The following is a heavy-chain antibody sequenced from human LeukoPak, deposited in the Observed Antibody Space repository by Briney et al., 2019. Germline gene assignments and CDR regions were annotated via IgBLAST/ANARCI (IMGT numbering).Heavy chain of an antibody. D-gene: IGHD4-23*01. J-gene: IGHJ4*02. V-gene: IGHV1-24*01. Sequence: ASVKVSCKVSGYTLTELSMHWVRQAPGKGLEWMGGSDPEDGETIYAQKFQGRVTMTEDTSTDTAYMELSSLRSEDTAVYYCATVNVEAYGGRALVFDYWGQGTLVTVSS. CDR1: GYTLTELS. CDR3: ATVNVEAYGGRALVFDY. CDR2: SDPEDGET.